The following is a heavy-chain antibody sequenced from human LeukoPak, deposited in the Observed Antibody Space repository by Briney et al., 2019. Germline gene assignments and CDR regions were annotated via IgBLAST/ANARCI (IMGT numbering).Heavy chain of an antibody. D-gene: IGHD3-9*01. J-gene: IGHJ6*03. Sequence: PSETLSLTCAVYGGSFSGYYWSWIRQPPGKGLEWIGETNHGGSTNYNPSLKSRVTISVDTSKNQFSLKLSSVTAADTAVYYCARHRQGGLLRYFDWAVGYMDVWGKGTTVTISS. CDR1: GGSFSGYY. CDR3: ARHRQGGLLRYFDWAVGYMDV. V-gene: IGHV4-34*01. CDR2: TNHGGST.